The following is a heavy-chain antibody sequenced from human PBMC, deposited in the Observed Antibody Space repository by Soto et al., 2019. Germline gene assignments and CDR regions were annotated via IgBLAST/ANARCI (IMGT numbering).Heavy chain of an antibody. D-gene: IGHD2-2*01. CDR3: ASSRRDTNQNYYYGMDV. CDR1: GGTFSSYA. J-gene: IGHJ6*02. Sequence: QVQLVQSGAEVKKPGSSVKVSCKASGGTFSSYAISWVRQAPGQGLEWMGGIIPIFGTANYAQKFQGRVTITADKSTSTAYMELSSLRSEDTAVYYCASSRRDTNQNYYYGMDVWGQGTTVTVSS. V-gene: IGHV1-69*06. CDR2: IIPIFGTA.